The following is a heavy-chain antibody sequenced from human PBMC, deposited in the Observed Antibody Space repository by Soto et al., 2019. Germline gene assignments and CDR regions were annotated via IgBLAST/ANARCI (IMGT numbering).Heavy chain of an antibody. D-gene: IGHD3-3*01. CDR3: EKATYHDFRSGSGPFDY. V-gene: IGHV3-23*01. Sequence: GGSLRLSCAASGFAFSSYGMHWVRQAPGKGLEWVAAISGSGGSTFYADSVKGRFTISRDNSNDTMYLQMHSLRAEDTAVYYCEKATYHDFRSGSGPFDYWGLGALVTVSS. J-gene: IGHJ4*02. CDR1: GFAFSSYG. CDR2: ISGSGGST.